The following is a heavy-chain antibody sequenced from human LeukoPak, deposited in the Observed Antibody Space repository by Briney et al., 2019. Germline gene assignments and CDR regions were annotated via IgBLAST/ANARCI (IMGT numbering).Heavy chain of an antibody. Sequence: GGSLRLSCAASGFTFSSYAMSWVRQAPGKSLEWVAGIGGSGSRTYYADSVKGRFTISRDNSKNTLYLQMNSLRAEDTAIYYCAKKYGVTVYGSGLNYFDYWGQGTLVTVSS. CDR2: IGGSGSRT. CDR1: GFTFSSYA. D-gene: IGHD6-19*01. J-gene: IGHJ4*02. V-gene: IGHV3-23*01. CDR3: AKKYGVTVYGSGLNYFDY.